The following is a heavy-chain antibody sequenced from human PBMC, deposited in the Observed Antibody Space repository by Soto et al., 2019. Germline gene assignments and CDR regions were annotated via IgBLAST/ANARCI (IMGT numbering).Heavy chain of an antibody. CDR2: INHSGST. J-gene: IGHJ4*02. CDR3: AWTSASGWPCRRYSSFEF. CDR1: DVYISDYD. V-gene: IGHV4-34*01. Sequence: SYAQSSSNAVCDVYISDYDCSRIHQPQERGLEWIGEINHSGSTNYNRSLKNRVTISVDPSKNQYSLKLSCVNAADTAVYYCAWTSASGWPCRRYSSFEFRGQGTLVP. D-gene: IGHD6-19*01.